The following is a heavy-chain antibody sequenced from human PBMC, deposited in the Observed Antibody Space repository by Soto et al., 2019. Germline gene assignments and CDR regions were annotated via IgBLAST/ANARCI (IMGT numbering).Heavy chain of an antibody. CDR1: GFTFSSYW. Sequence: GGSLRLSCAASGFTFSSYWMHWVRQAPGKGLVWVSRINSDGSSTSYADSVKGRFTISRDNAKNTLYLQMNSLRAEDTAVYYCASVDGWPQPNPSYGMDVWGQGTTVTVSS. CDR2: INSDGSST. D-gene: IGHD1-1*01. V-gene: IGHV3-74*01. J-gene: IGHJ6*02. CDR3: ASVDGWPQPNPSYGMDV.